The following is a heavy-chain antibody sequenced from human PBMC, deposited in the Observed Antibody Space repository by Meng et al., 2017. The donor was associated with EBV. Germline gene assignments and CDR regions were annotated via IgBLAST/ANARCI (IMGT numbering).Heavy chain of an antibody. CDR2: SNHSGST. D-gene: IGHD5-18*01. CDR3: AREITAMPNENWFDP. CDR1: GGSFSGYY. Sequence: QVQLQQWGAGLLKPSETLSHPCAVYGGSFSGYYWSWNRQPPGKGLEWIGESNHSGSTNYNPSLKSRVTISVDTSKNQFSLKLSSVTAADTAVYYCAREITAMPNENWFDPWGQGTLVTVSS. J-gene: IGHJ5*02. V-gene: IGHV4-34*01.